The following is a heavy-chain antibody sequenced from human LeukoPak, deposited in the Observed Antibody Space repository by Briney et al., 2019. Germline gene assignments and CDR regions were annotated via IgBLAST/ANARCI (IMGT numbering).Heavy chain of an antibody. CDR2: LSGSGNTT. V-gene: IGHV3-23*01. D-gene: IGHD4-11*01. Sequence: PGESLRISCEASGFTFSTYAMSWVRQAPGKGLEWVSVLSGSGNTTYYAASVKGRFTISSNSSRSTVYLQMNSLRAEETAVYYCARGRLPKYYFDSWGQGTLVTVSS. CDR3: ARGRLPKYYFDS. CDR1: GFTFSTYA. J-gene: IGHJ4*02.